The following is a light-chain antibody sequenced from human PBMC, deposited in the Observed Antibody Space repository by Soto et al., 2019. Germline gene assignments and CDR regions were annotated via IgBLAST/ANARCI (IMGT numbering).Light chain of an antibody. CDR3: QESYSAPFT. CDR2: GAS. Sequence: DIQMTQSPSSLSASVGDRVTITCRASQNISNFLIWYQQKNGEGPKVLIYGASSLHSGIPSRFTGSGSGTDFALSIRSLQREDFATFFCQESYSAPFTFRPGTKVEI. CDR1: QNISNF. J-gene: IGKJ3*01. V-gene: IGKV1-39*01.